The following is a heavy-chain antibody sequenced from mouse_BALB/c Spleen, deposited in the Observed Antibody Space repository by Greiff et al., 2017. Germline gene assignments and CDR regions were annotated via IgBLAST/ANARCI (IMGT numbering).Heavy chain of an antibody. CDR1: GYAFTSYN. D-gene: IGHD2-10*02. J-gene: IGHJ1*01. Sequence: EVKLMESGPELVKPGASVKVSCKASGYAFTSYNMYWVKQSHGKSLEWIGYIDPYNGGTSYNQKFKGKATLTVDKSSSTAYMHLNSLTSEDSAVYYCARGYGNYPYWYFDVWGAGTTVTVSS. CDR3: ARGYGNYPYWYFDV. V-gene: IGHV1S135*01. CDR2: IDPYNGGT.